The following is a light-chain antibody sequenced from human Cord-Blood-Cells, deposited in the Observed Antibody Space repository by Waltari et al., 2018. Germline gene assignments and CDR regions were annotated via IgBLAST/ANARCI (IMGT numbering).Light chain of an antibody. CDR3: CSYAGSSTLV. J-gene: IGLJ3*02. CDR2: EGS. V-gene: IGLV2-23*01. Sequence: QSALTQPASVSGSHGLSITISCTGTSSAVGSYNLVSWYQQHPGKAPKLMIDEGSKRPSGVSNRFSGSKSGNTAYLTISGLQAEDAADYYCCSYAGSSTLVFGGGTKLTVL. CDR1: SSAVGSYNL.